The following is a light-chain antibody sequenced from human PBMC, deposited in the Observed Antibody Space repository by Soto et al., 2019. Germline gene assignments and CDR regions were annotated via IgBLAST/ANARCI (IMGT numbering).Light chain of an antibody. CDR3: QQYDTLPRT. CDR1: QSVSSSY. J-gene: IGKJ1*01. Sequence: EIVLTQSPGTLSLSPGERATLSCRASQSVSSSYLAWYQQKPGQSPRLLIFCASSRATGTPDRFSGSRSGTDFHLTISRLEPEDFAAYYCQQYDTLPRTFGQGTTVEIK. V-gene: IGKV3-20*01. CDR2: CAS.